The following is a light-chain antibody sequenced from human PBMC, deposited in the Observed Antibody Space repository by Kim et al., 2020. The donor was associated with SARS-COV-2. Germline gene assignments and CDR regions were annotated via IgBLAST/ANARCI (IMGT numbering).Light chain of an antibody. CDR3: QQRSNWPLIT. Sequence: PGERATLSCRASQSVSSYLAWYQQKPGQAPRLLIYDASNRATGIPARFSGSGSGTDFTLTISSLEPEDFAVYYCQQRSNWPLITFGQGTRLEIK. J-gene: IGKJ5*01. CDR1: QSVSSY. CDR2: DAS. V-gene: IGKV3-11*01.